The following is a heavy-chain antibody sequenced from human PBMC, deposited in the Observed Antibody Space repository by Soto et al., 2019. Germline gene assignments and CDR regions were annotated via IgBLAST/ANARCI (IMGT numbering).Heavy chain of an antibody. CDR2: INPSGSST. V-gene: IGHV1-46*01. J-gene: IGHJ6*02. CDR3: ATIAVAAKDPYYYYGMDV. CDR1: GYTFTSYY. D-gene: IGHD6-19*01. Sequence: ASVKVSCKASGYTFTSYYMHWVRQAPGQGLEWMGIINPSGSSTSYAQKIQGRVTMTRDTSTSTVYMELSSLRSEDTAVYYCATIAVAAKDPYYYYGMDVWGQGTTVTVSS.